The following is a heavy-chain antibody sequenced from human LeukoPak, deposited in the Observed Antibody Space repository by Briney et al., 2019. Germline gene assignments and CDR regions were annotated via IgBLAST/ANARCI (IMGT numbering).Heavy chain of an antibody. J-gene: IGHJ6*02. V-gene: IGHV3-66*01. CDR3: AREKQSYYYYGMDV. CDR2: IYSGGST. CDR1: GFTFSSNY. Sequence: GGSLRLSCAASGFTFSSNYMSWVRQAPGKGREWGSVIYSGGSTYYTDSVKGRFTISRDNSKNTLYLQMNSLRAEDTAVYYCAREKQSYYYYGMDVWGQGTTVTVSS.